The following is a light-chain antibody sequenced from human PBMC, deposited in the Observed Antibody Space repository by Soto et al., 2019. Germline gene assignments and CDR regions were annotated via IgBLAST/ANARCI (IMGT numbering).Light chain of an antibody. J-gene: IGLJ2*01. Sequence: SYELTQPPSVSVSPGQTASITCSGDKLGGKYAHWYHQKTGQSPVVVIYQDTKRPSGIHERFSGSKSGNTATLTISGTRAMDEADYYCQAWDNGTAVFGGGTQLTVL. CDR1: KLGGKY. CDR2: QDT. CDR3: QAWDNGTAV. V-gene: IGLV3-1*01.